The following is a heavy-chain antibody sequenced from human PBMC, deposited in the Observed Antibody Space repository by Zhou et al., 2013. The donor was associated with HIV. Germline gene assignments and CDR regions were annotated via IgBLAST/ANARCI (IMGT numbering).Heavy chain of an antibody. V-gene: IGHV1-69*04. CDR1: GGSFSNFA. CDR3: ARETAGHNKAFDI. J-gene: IGHJ3*02. CDR2: IWPHNDVT. Sequence: QVQLVQSGAEVKKPGSSVKVSCKASGGSFSNFAINWVRQAPGQGLEWLGCIWPHNDVTDYPQTFRGRFKVTGDRTMTTAYMELSGLTVDDTAFYYCARETAGHNKAFDIWGQGTMVTVSS. D-gene: IGHD6-25*01.